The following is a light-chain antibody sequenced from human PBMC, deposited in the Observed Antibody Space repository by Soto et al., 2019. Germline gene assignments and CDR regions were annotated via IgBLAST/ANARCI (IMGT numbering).Light chain of an antibody. J-gene: IGKJ1*01. V-gene: IGKV1-5*01. Sequence: DIHMTQSPSTLSASVGYIFTITCRASQSISNRLAWYQQKPGKAPKVVIYDASSLESGVPSRLSGSGSGTEFILTINSLQPDDFATYCCQHYGGMWAFGQGTKVDIK. CDR1: QSISNR. CDR3: QHYGGMWA. CDR2: DAS.